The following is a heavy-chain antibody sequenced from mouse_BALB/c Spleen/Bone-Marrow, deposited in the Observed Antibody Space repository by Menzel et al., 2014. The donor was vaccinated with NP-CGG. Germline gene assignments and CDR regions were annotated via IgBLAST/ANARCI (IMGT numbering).Heavy chain of an antibody. CDR3: AARVGYHGNYPYFDY. D-gene: IGHD2-1*01. V-gene: IGHV1-12*01. Sequence: QVQLQQSGAELVKPGASVKMSCKASGYTFTSYNMHWVKQTPGQGLEWIGAIYPGNGDTSYNQKFKGKATLTADKSSSTAYMQLSSLTSEDSAVYYCAARVGYHGNYPYFDYWGQGTTLTVSS. CDR2: IYPGNGDT. CDR1: GYTFTSYN. J-gene: IGHJ2*01.